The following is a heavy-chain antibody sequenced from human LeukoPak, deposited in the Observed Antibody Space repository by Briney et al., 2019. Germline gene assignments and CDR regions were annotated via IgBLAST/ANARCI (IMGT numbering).Heavy chain of an antibody. J-gene: IGHJ4*02. CDR1: GGSFSGYY. Sequence: PSETLSLTCAVYGGSFSGYYWSWIRQPPGKGLEWIGEINHSGSTNYNPSLKSRVTISVDTSKNQFSLKLGSVTAADTAVYYCARGDSPSYYYDSSGYQGDYWGQGTLVTVSS. D-gene: IGHD3-22*01. V-gene: IGHV4-34*01. CDR3: ARGDSPSYYYDSSGYQGDY. CDR2: INHSGST.